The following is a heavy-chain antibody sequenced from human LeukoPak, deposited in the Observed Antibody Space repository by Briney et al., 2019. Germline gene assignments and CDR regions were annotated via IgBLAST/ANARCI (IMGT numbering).Heavy chain of an antibody. CDR1: GFTFSSYG. CDR2: ISGSGGTT. CDR3: AKDFVVVPGLVNYFDS. J-gene: IGHJ4*02. D-gene: IGHD2-2*01. V-gene: IGHV3-23*01. Sequence: PGGTLRLSCAASGFTFSSYGMSWVRQAPGKGLEWVSAISGSGGTTYCADSVKGRFTISRDNSKNRLYLRMNSLRAEDTALYYCAKDFVVVPGLVNYFDSWGQGTLVTVSS.